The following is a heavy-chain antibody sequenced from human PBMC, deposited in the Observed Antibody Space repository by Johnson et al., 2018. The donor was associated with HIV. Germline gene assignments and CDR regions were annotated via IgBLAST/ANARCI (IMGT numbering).Heavy chain of an antibody. CDR3: AREEGDYGHSITDDVFDI. V-gene: IGHV3-15*01. D-gene: IGHD4-17*01. CDR1: GFTFNNAW. J-gene: IGHJ3*02. Sequence: VQLVESGGGLVNPGGSLRVSCAASGFTFNNAWMSWVRQAPGKGLEWIGRIKSKTDGGTTDYATPVKGRFTISRDDSKNTLYLQMNSLIAEDTAVYYCAREEGDYGHSITDDVFDIWGQGTMVTVSS. CDR2: IKSKTDGGTT.